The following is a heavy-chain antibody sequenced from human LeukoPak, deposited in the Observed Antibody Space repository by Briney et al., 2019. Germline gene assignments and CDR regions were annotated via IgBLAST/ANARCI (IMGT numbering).Heavy chain of an antibody. J-gene: IGHJ4*02. CDR1: GGSISSYY. CDR2: IYYSGST. Sequence: PSETLSLTCTVSGGSISSYYWSWIRQPPGKGLDGIGYIYYSGSTNYNPSLKSRVTISVDTSKNQFSLKLSSVTAADTAMYYCAKSGGYGLIDYWGQGTLVTVSS. CDR3: AKSGGYGLIDY. D-gene: IGHD1-26*01. V-gene: IGHV4-59*08.